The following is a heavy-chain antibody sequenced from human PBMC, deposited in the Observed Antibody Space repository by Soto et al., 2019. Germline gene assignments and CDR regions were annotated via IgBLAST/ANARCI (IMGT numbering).Heavy chain of an antibody. V-gene: IGHV1-18*01. CDR2: ISAYNGNT. CDR3: ARDQLATMQPHFDY. CDR1: GYTFTSYG. D-gene: IGHD5-12*01. Sequence: GASVKVSCKASGYTFTSYGISWVRQAPGQGLEWMGWISAYNGNTNYAQKLQGRVTMTTDTSTSTAYMELSSLRSEDTAVYYCARDQLATMQPHFDYWGQGTLVTVSS. J-gene: IGHJ4*02.